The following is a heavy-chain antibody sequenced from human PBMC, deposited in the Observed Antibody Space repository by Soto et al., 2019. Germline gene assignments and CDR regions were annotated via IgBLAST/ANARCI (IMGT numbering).Heavy chain of an antibody. V-gene: IGHV4-39*01. J-gene: IGHJ4*02. CDR2: IYPSRSA. D-gene: IGHD6-6*01. CDR3: ARLACRKCDSSPSQY. CDR1: ACSVRSVYYY. Sequence: SGTLSPTCTVSACSVRSVYYYWSWLRQSPGRGLEWIGSIYPSRSAYDNPSLQSRVTISVDTSRNQFSLKLSSVTAADTAVYYCARLACRKCDSSPSQYWGQGFPVTVSS.